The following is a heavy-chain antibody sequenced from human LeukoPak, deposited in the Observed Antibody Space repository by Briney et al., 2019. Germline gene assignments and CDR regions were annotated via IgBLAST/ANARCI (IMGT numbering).Heavy chain of an antibody. CDR2: IIPIFGIA. CDR1: GGTFSSYA. CDR3: ARDEVIAVAGVFDY. V-gene: IGHV1-69*04. J-gene: IGHJ4*02. D-gene: IGHD6-19*01. Sequence: SVKVSCKASGGTFSSYAISWVRQAPGQGLEWMGRIIPIFGIANYAQKFQGRVTITADKSTSTAYMELSSLRSEDTAVYYCARDEVIAVAGVFDYWGQGTLVTVSS.